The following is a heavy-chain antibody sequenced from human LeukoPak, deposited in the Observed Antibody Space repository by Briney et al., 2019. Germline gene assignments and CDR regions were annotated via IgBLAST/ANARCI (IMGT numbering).Heavy chain of an antibody. V-gene: IGHV1-46*01. J-gene: IGHJ6*03. CDR3: ARERIAAAGPEGDYYYYHYMDV. Sequence: ASVKVSCKASGYTFTSYYMHWVRQAPGQGLEWMGIINPSGGSTSYAQKFQGRVTMTRDMSTSTVYMELSSLRSEDTAVYYCARERIAAAGPEGDYYYYHYMDVWGKGTTVTISS. CDR2: INPSGGST. D-gene: IGHD6-13*01. CDR1: GYTFTSYY.